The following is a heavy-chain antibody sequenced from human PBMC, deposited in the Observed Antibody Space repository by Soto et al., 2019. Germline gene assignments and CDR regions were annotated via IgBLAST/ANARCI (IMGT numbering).Heavy chain of an antibody. V-gene: IGHV4-39*01. D-gene: IGHD3-3*01. CDR2: IYYSGST. Sequence: QLQLHESGPGLVKPSETLSLTCTVSGVSISSSSAYWGWIRQPPGQGLEWIGTIYYSGSTYYNPSLSSRLIISADTAKNRFSLKLSSVTAADTAVYYCASLLGGVVNEGDYSGMDVWGQGTTVTVSS. CDR1: GVSISSSSAY. J-gene: IGHJ6*02. CDR3: ASLLGGVVNEGDYSGMDV.